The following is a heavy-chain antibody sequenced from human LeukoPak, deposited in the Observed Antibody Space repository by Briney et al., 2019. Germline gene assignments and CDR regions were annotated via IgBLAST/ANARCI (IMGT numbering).Heavy chain of an antibody. D-gene: IGHD2-8*01. V-gene: IGHV1-24*01. CDR1: GYTLTELS. CDR3: ATDVLMGDPNDY. CDR2: FDPEDGET. Sequence: ASVKVSCKVSGYTLTELSMHWVRQAPGRGLEWMGGFDPEDGETVYAQKFQGRVTMTEDTSTDTAYMELRSLRSEDTAVYYCATDVLMGDPNDYWGQGTLVTVSS. J-gene: IGHJ4*02.